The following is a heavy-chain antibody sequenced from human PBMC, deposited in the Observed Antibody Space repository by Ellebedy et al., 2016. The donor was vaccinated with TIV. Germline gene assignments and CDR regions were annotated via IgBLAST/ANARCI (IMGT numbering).Heavy chain of an antibody. J-gene: IGHJ4*02. CDR1: GFTFSSYG. V-gene: IGHV3-33*04. D-gene: IGHD3-10*01. CDR2: MWYDGSHK. CDR3: AREYEEYYFDY. Sequence: GGSLRLSCAASGFTFSSYGMHWVRQAPGKGLEWVAYMWYDGSHKNYADSVKGRSTISRDNSKNTLYLQMNSLRVEDTAVYCCAREYEEYYFDYWGQGTLVTVSS.